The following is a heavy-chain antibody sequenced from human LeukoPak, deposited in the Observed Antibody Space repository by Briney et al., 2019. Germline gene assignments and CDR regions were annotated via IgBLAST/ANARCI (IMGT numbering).Heavy chain of an antibody. CDR3: AAGQYSPYYYGMDV. D-gene: IGHD5-18*01. J-gene: IGHJ6*02. Sequence: ASVKVSCKASGFTFTSSAMQWVRQARGQRLEWIGWIVVGSGNTNYAQKFQERVTITRDMSTSTAYMELSSLRSEDTAVYYCAAGQYSPYYYGMDVWGQGTTVTVSS. V-gene: IGHV1-58*02. CDR1: GFTFTSSA. CDR2: IVVGSGNT.